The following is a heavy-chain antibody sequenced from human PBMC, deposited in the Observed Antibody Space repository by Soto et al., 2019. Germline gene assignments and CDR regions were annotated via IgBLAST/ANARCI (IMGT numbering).Heavy chain of an antibody. CDR3: VRPHNRAGSFES. CDR2: IYYTGKT. J-gene: IGHJ4*02. Sequence: SETLSLTCTISGGTIGDYYWSWIRQPPGKDLEWIAYIYYTGKTDQNPSLEGRVSISLGTSRNQFSLNLRSVTAADTAVYYCVRPHNRAGSFESWGPGVSVTVSS. CDR1: GGTIGDYY. V-gene: IGHV4-59*01. D-gene: IGHD1-20*01.